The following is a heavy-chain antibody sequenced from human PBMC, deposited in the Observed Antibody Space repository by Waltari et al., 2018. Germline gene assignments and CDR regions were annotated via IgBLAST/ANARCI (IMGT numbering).Heavy chain of an antibody. D-gene: IGHD2-2*01. J-gene: IGHJ5*02. CDR1: GYSISSGYY. Sequence: QVQLQESGPGLVKPSETLSLTCAVSGYSISSGYYWGWIRQPPGKGLEWIGSIYHSGSTYYNPSLKSRVTISVDTSKNQFSLKLSSVTAADTAVYNCAILGSTYWFDPWGQGTLVTVSS. CDR2: IYHSGST. V-gene: IGHV4-38-2*01. CDR3: AILGSTYWFDP.